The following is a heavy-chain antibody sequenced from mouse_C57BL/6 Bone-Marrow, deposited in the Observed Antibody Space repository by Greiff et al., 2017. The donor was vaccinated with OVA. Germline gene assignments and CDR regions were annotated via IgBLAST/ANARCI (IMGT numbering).Heavy chain of an antibody. Sequence: VQRVESGAELARPGASVKLSCKASGYTFTSYGISWVKQRTGQGLEWIGEIYPRSGNTYYNEKFKGKATLTADKSSSTAYMQLSSLTSEDSAVYFCARWDWTRGFAYWGQGTLVTVSA. CDR3: ARWDWTRGFAY. J-gene: IGHJ3*01. V-gene: IGHV1-81*01. D-gene: IGHD4-1*01. CDR2: IYPRSGNT. CDR1: GYTFTSYG.